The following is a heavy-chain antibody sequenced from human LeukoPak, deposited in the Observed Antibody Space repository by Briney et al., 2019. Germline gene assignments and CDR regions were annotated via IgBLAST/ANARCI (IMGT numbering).Heavy chain of an antibody. V-gene: IGHV1-46*01. CDR3: AREGLHVVPAAIVVGINWFDP. D-gene: IGHD2-2*01. J-gene: IGHJ5*02. CDR2: INPSGGSA. CDR1: GYTFTGYY. Sequence: ASVKVSCKASGYTFTGYYMHWVRQAPGQGLEWMGIINPSGGSASYAQKFQGRVTMTRDMSTSTVYMELSSLRSEDTAVYYCAREGLHVVPAAIVVGINWFDPWGQGTLVTVSS.